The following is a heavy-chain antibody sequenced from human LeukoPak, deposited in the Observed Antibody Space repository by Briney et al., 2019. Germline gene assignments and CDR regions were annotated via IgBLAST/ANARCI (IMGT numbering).Heavy chain of an antibody. CDR1: GGSFSGYY. D-gene: IGHD3-10*01. J-gene: IGHJ4*02. CDR3: AKTGAYGSGSYFLPFDY. Sequence: SETLSLTCAVYGGSFSGYYWSWLRQPPGKGLEWIGEINHSGSTNYNPSLKSRVTISVDTSKNQFSLKLSSVTAADTAVYYCAKTGAYGSGSYFLPFDYWGQGTLVTVSS. CDR2: INHSGST. V-gene: IGHV4-34*01.